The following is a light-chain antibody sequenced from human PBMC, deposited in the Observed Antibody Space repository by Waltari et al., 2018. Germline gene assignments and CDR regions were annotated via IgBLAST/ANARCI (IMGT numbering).Light chain of an antibody. CDR1: SSDVGTYKR. V-gene: IGLV2-23*02. CDR2: VVS. Sequence: QSALTQPASVSGSPGQSITLSCTGTSSDVGTYKRVPWYQQHPGKAPKLMIYVVSKRLSGVSDRFSGSKSGDMASLTISGLQPEDEAEYFCSSYAGSSKGVFGGGTKVTVL. CDR3: SSYAGSSKGV. J-gene: IGLJ2*01.